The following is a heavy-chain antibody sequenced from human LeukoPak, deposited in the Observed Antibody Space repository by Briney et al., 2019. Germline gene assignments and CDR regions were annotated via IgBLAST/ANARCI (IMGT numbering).Heavy chain of an antibody. CDR1: GYTFTSYG. CDR3: ATLDHYDILTGSTQAVK. V-gene: IGHV1-18*01. Sequence: ASVKVSCKASGYTFTSYGISWVRQAPGQGLEWMGWISAYNGNTIYAQKFQGRVTMTEDTSTDTAYMELSSLRSEDTAVYYCATLDHYDILTGSTQAVKWGQGTLVTVSS. J-gene: IGHJ4*02. CDR2: ISAYNGNT. D-gene: IGHD3-9*01.